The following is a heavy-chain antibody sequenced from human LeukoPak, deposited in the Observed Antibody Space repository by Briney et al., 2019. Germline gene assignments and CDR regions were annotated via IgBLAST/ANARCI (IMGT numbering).Heavy chain of an antibody. J-gene: IGHJ6*03. Sequence: ASVKVSCKASGYTFTSYYMHWVRQAPGQGLEWMGIINPSGSSTSYAQKFQGRVTMTRDTSTSTVYMELSSLRSEDTAVYYCARDYGDNYYYMDVWGKGTTVTVSS. CDR2: INPSGSST. D-gene: IGHD4-17*01. CDR1: GYTFTSYY. CDR3: ARDYGDNYYYMDV. V-gene: IGHV1-46*01.